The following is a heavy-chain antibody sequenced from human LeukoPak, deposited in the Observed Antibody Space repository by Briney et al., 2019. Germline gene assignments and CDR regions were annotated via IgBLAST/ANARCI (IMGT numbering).Heavy chain of an antibody. Sequence: PGGSLRLSCAASGFTFSSHGMNWVRQAPGKGLEWDSGIIPSGHTTYYADSVRGRFTISRDNSRKTLYLQMNSMRAEDTAVYYCAKDDRWLQFCCWGQGTLVTVSA. V-gene: IGHV3-23*01. CDR1: GFTFSSHG. J-gene: IGHJ4*02. CDR2: IIPSGHTT. CDR3: AKDDRWLQFCC. D-gene: IGHD5-24*01.